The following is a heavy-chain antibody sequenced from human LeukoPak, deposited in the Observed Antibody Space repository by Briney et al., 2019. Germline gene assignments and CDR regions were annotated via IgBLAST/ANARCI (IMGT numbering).Heavy chain of an antibody. V-gene: IGHV4-39*07. J-gene: IGHJ5*02. CDR3: ARSYDTSNWFDP. CDR1: GGSISSTNYY. CDR2: IYYSGST. D-gene: IGHD3-9*01. Sequence: SETLSLTCTVSGGSISSTNYYWGWIRQPPGKGLEWIGSIYYSGSTYYNPSLKSRISISVDTSKNQVSLKLSSVTAADTAVYYCARSYDTSNWFDPWGQGTLVTVSS.